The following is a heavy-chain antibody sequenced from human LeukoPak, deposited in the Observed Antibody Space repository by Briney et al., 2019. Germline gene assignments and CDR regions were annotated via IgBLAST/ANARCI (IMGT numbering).Heavy chain of an antibody. CDR2: IYYSGST. V-gene: IGHV4-39*01. CDR3: ARQYSSSWYELAFDI. Sequence: SETLSLTCTVSGGSISSSSYYWGWIRQPPGKGLEWIGSIYYSGSTYYNPSLKSRATISVDTSKNQFSLKLSSVTAADTAVYYCARQYSSSWYELAFDIWGQGTMVTVSS. D-gene: IGHD6-13*01. CDR1: GGSISSSSYY. J-gene: IGHJ3*02.